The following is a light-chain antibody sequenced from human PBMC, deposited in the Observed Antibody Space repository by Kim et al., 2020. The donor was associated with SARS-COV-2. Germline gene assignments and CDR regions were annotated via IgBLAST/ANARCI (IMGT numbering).Light chain of an antibody. CDR2: DAS. V-gene: IGKV1-33*01. CDR3: QHFHSLPIT. J-gene: IGKJ5*01. CDR1: QDIDIH. Sequence: GDRVTITCQASQDIDIHLNWYQHKSGKTPKLLIFDASNLDVGVPSRFRGSGSGTDFTFIINNLQPEDFATYYCQHFHSLPITFRQGTRL.